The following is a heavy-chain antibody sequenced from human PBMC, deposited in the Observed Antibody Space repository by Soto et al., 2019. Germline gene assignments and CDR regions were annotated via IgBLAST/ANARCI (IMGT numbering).Heavy chain of an antibody. Sequence: GGSLRLSCAASGFTFSSYGMHWVRQAPGKGLEWVAVISYDGSNKYYADSVKGRFTISRDNSKNTLYLQMNSLRAEDTAVYYCAKDGIPIAAAGTDYYYYMDVWGKGTTVTVSS. CDR1: GFTFSSYG. J-gene: IGHJ6*03. V-gene: IGHV3-30*18. D-gene: IGHD6-13*01. CDR3: AKDGIPIAAAGTDYYYYMDV. CDR2: ISYDGSNK.